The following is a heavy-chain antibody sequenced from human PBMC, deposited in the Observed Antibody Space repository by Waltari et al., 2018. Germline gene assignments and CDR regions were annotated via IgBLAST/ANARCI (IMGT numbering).Heavy chain of an antibody. V-gene: IGHV3-48*03. J-gene: IGHJ6*03. CDR3: SRPSTEYYYYYYYMDV. CDR1: GFTFSNYE. CDR2: ISNSCSTT. Sequence: VQVVASGGGLVQPGGSLSLSWVAYGFTFSNYEMNWVRQGPGKGLACVSYISNSCSTTYYADSVKGRFTICRDNAKNSMYLEMDSLRAEDTAVYYCSRPSTEYYYYYYYMDVWGKGTTVTVS.